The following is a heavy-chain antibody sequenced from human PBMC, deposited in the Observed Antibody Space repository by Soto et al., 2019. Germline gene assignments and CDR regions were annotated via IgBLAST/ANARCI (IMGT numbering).Heavy chain of an antibody. V-gene: IGHV4-59*01. J-gene: IGHJ6*02. Sequence: QVQLQESGPGLVKPSETLSLTCTVSGGSITNYYWSWIRQPPGKGLEWIGYIYYSGCTNYNPSLKSRVTISVDTSKNQFSLKLSSVTAADTAVYYCARSVGNTAMPYYYGLDVWGQGTTVTVSS. CDR3: ARSVGNTAMPYYYGLDV. D-gene: IGHD5-18*01. CDR1: GGSITNYY. CDR2: IYYSGCT.